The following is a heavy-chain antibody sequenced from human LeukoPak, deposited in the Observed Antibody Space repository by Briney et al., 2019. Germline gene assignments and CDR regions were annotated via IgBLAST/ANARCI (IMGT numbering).Heavy chain of an antibody. D-gene: IGHD3-22*01. Sequence: SETLSLTCAVSGGSISSGGYSWSWIRQPPGKGLEWIGSIYYSGSTNYKPSLKSRVTISVETSKNQFSLKLRSVTAADTAVYYCARVTGYMIEDYFDYWGQGTLVTVSS. CDR3: ARVTGYMIEDYFDY. V-gene: IGHV4-61*08. CDR2: IYYSGST. J-gene: IGHJ4*02. CDR1: GGSISSGGYS.